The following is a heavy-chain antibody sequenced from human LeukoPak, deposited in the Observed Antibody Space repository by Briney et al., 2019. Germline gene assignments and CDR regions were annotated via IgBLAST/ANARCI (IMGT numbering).Heavy chain of an antibody. V-gene: IGHV4-59*11. D-gene: IGHD3-3*01. CDR2: IYYSGST. J-gene: IGHJ4*02. Sequence: KPSETLSLTCTVSGGSISSHYWSWIRQPPGKGLEWIGYIYYSGSTNYNPSLKSRVTISVDTSKNQSSLKLSSVTAADTAVYYCASFLEWQYYFDYWGQGTLVTVSS. CDR3: ASFLEWQYYFDY. CDR1: GGSISSHY.